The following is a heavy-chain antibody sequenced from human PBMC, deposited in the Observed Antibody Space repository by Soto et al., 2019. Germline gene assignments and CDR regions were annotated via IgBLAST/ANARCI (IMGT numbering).Heavy chain of an antibody. CDR1: GGSFSGYY. J-gene: IGHJ4*02. V-gene: IGHV4-34*01. CDR2: INHSGST. CDR3: ARKRDIYYSDY. Sequence: SETLSLTCAVYGGSFSGYYWSWIRQPPGKGLEWIGEINHSGSTNYNPSLKSRVTISVDTSKNQFSLKLSSVTAADTAVYYCARKRDIYYSDYWGQGTLVTVSS. D-gene: IGHD3-3*02.